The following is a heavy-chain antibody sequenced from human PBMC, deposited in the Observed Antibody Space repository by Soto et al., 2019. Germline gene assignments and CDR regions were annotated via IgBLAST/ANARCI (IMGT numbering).Heavy chain of an antibody. V-gene: IGHV3-30*18. D-gene: IGHD6-13*01. Sequence: QVQLVESGGGVVQPGRSLRLSCAASGFTFSSYGMHWVRQAPGKGLEWVAVISYDGSNKYYADSVKGRFTISRDNSKNTLYLQMNSLMAEDTAVYYCAKEYGSSSLSPDFDYWGQGTLVTVSS. J-gene: IGHJ4*02. CDR1: GFTFSSYG. CDR3: AKEYGSSSLSPDFDY. CDR2: ISYDGSNK.